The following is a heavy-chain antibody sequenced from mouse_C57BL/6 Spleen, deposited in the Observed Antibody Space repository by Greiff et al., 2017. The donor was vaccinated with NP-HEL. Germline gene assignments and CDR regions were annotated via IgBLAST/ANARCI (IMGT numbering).Heavy chain of an antibody. CDR2: IDPSDSYT. V-gene: IGHV1-69*01. CDR3: ARQGDSAMDY. CDR1: GYTFTSYW. J-gene: IGHJ4*01. Sequence: QVQLQQPGAELVMPGASVKLSCKASGYTFTSYWMHWVKQRPGQGLEWIGEIDPSDSYTNYNQKFKGKSTLTVDKSSSTAYMQLSSLTSEDSAVYYCARQGDSAMDYWGQGTSVTVSS.